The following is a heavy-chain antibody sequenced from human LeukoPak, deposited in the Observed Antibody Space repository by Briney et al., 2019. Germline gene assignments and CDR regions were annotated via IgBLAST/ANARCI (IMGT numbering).Heavy chain of an antibody. CDR3: ARVRSGSLDY. J-gene: IGHJ4*02. V-gene: IGHV3-72*01. Sequence: GGSLRLSCAASGFTFSDHCMDWVRQAPGKGLEWVGRTRNKASSYTTEYAASVRDRFTISRDDSKNSLYLQMNSLKTEDTAVYYCARVRSGSLDYWGQGTLVTVSS. CDR2: TRNKASSYTT. D-gene: IGHD1-26*01. CDR1: GFTFSDHC.